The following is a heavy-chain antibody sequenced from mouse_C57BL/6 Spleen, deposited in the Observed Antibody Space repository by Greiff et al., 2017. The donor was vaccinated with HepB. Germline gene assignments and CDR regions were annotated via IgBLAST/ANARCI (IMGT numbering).Heavy chain of an antibody. J-gene: IGHJ3*01. CDR2: ISDGGSYT. Sequence: EVKLVESGGGLVKPGGSLKLSCAASGFTFSSYAMSWVRQTPEKRLEWVATISDGGSYTYYTDNVKGRFTISRDNAKNNLYLQMSHLKSEDTAMYYCARDRDYINSFAYWGQGTLVTVSA. CDR3: ARDRDYINSFAY. V-gene: IGHV5-4*01. CDR1: GFTFSSYA. D-gene: IGHD2-5*01.